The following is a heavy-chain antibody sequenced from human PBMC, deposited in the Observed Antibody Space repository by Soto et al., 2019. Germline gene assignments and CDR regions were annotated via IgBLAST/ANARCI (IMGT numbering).Heavy chain of an antibody. CDR3: AQTEDGGRSRTPAGWFDA. J-gene: IGHJ5*02. D-gene: IGHD2-15*01. CDR1: GFSLSNAGMG. CDR2: IFSNDER. Sequence: QVTLKESGPVLVNPTETLTLTCTVSGFSLSNAGMGVSWIRQAPGKALEWLAHIFSNDERRFSTSLKNRLTISKDTFNSQVVLIMTNMDPVDTATYYCAQTEDGGRSRTPAGWFDAWGQGTLVTVSS. V-gene: IGHV2-26*01.